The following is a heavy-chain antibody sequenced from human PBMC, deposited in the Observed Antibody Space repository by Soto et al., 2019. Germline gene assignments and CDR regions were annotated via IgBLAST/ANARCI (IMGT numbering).Heavy chain of an antibody. J-gene: IGHJ4*02. CDR1: GFTFSSYG. CDR3: AKDNRYSSSWYYFDD. V-gene: IGHV3-30*18. CDR2: ISYDGSNK. D-gene: IGHD6-13*01. Sequence: QVQLVESGGGVVQPGRSLRLSCAASGFTFSSYGMHWVRQAPGKGLEWVAVISYDGSNKYYADSVKGRFTISRDNSKNTLYLQMNSLRAEDTAVYYCAKDNRYSSSWYYFDDWGQGTLVTVSS.